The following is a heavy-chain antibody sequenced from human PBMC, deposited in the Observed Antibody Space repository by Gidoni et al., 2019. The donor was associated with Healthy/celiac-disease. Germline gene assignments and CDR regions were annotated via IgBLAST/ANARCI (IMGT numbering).Heavy chain of an antibody. V-gene: IGHV4-39*01. Sequence: QLQLQESGPGLVKPSETLSLTCTVSGGSISSSSYYWGWIRQPPGKGLEWIGSIYYSGSTYYNPSLKSRVTISVDTSKNQFSLKLSSVTAADTAVYYCARLWRDGLMDVWGKGTTVTVSS. D-gene: IGHD2-21*01. J-gene: IGHJ6*03. CDR3: ARLWRDGLMDV. CDR2: IYYSGST. CDR1: GGSISSSSYY.